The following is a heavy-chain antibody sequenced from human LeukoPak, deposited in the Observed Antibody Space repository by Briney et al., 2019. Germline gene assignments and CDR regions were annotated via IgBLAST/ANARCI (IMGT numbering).Heavy chain of an antibody. Sequence: SETLSLTCPVSGGSISSGDYYWSWIRQPPGKGLEWIGYIYYSGSTYYNPSLKSRVTISVDTSKNQFSLKLSSVTAADTAVYYCARGSWYYDSSGPAPPADWGQGTLVTVSS. CDR2: IYYSGST. V-gene: IGHV4-30-4*01. J-gene: IGHJ4*02. D-gene: IGHD3-22*01. CDR1: GGSISSGDYY. CDR3: ARGSWYYDSSGPAPPAD.